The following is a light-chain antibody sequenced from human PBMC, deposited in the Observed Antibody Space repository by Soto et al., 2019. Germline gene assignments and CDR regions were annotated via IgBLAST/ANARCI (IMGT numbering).Light chain of an antibody. Sequence: QSALTQPASVSGSPGQSITISCAGTSSDIGGYNYVSWYQQHPGKAPQLMIYDVSSRPSGVSNRFSGSKSGNTASLTISGLQAEDEADYYCGSFTSSRTLVFGGGTKLTVL. CDR1: SSDIGGYNY. V-gene: IGLV2-14*03. CDR3: GSFTSSRTLV. CDR2: DVS. J-gene: IGLJ2*01.